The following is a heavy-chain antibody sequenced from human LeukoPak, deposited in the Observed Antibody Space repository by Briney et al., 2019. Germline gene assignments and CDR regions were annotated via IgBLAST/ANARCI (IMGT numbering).Heavy chain of an antibody. V-gene: IGHV4-30-2*01. CDR2: IYHSGST. CDR3: ARAPYGALVYNWFDP. J-gene: IGHJ5*02. CDR1: GGSISSGGYY. D-gene: IGHD4-17*01. Sequence: SQTLSLTCTVSGGSISSGGYYWSWIRQPPGKGLEWIGYIYHSGSTYYNPSLKSRVTISVDRSKNQFSLKLSSVTAADTAVYYCARAPYGALVYNWFDPWGQGTLVTVSS.